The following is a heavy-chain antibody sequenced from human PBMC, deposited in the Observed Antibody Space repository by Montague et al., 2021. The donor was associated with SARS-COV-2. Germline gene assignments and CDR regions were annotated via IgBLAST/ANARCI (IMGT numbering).Heavy chain of an antibody. CDR2: MNPNSGNT. D-gene: IGHD3-22*01. J-gene: IGHJ4*02. CDR3: ARAYDSSGWLDY. Sequence: SVKVSCKASGYTFTSYDINWVRQATGQGLEWMGWMNPNSGNTGYAQKFQGRVPMTRNTSISTAYMELTSLRSEDTALYYCARAYDSSGWLDYWGQGTLVTVSS. V-gene: IGHV1-8*01. CDR1: GYTFTSYD.